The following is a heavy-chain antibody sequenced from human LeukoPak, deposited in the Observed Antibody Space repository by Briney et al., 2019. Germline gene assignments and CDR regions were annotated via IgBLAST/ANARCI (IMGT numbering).Heavy chain of an antibody. D-gene: IGHD3-22*01. CDR2: IYYSGST. V-gene: IGHV4-39*07. J-gene: IGHJ4*02. Sequence: SETLSLTCPVSCGSISSSSYYWGWIPQPPRKGLEWIGSIYYSGSTYYNPSLKSRVTISVDTSKNQFSLKLSSVTAADTAVYYCARDPKDSGYYYYFDYWGQGTLVTVSS. CDR1: CGSISSSSYY. CDR3: ARDPKDSGYYYYFDY.